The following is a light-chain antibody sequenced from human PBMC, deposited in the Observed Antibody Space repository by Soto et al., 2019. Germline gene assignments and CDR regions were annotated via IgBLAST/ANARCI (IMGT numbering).Light chain of an antibody. Sequence: EIVLTQSPGTLSLSPGERATLSCRASQSVSNNYLAWYQQKPCQAPRLLIYGASSRATGIPDRFSGSGSGTDFTLTISRLEPEDFAVYYCQQYGSSPRTFGQGTKVEIK. CDR1: QSVSNNY. J-gene: IGKJ1*01. CDR3: QQYGSSPRT. V-gene: IGKV3-20*01. CDR2: GAS.